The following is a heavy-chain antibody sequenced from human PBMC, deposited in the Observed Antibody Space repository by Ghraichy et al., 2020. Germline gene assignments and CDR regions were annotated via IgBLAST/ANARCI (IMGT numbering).Heavy chain of an antibody. CDR3: AKADGRYYYYGLDV. D-gene: IGHD4-17*01. Sequence: GGSLRLSCAASGFTFNTHGMHWVRQAPGKGLEWVAVISYDETIKYYADSVKGQFSISRDNSNNTLSLQMNSLRAEDTAVYYCAKADGRYYYYGLDVWGQGTTVTVSS. V-gene: IGHV3-30*18. J-gene: IGHJ6*02. CDR1: GFTFNTHG. CDR2: ISYDETIK.